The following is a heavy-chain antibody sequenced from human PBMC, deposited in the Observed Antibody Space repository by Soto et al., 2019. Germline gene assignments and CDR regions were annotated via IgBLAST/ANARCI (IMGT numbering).Heavy chain of an antibody. Sequence: QPGGSLRLSCAASGFTFDDYAMHWVRQAPGEGLEWVSGISWNSGSIGYTDSVKGRFTISRGNSKNTLYLQMNSLRAEDTAVYYCAKDSFVAVAGYFDYWGQGTLVTVSS. CDR2: ISWNSGSI. V-gene: IGHV3-9*01. D-gene: IGHD6-19*01. CDR3: AKDSFVAVAGYFDY. CDR1: GFTFDDYA. J-gene: IGHJ4*02.